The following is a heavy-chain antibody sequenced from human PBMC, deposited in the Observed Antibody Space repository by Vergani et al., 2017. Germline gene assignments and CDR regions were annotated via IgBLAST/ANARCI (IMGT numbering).Heavy chain of an antibody. CDR2: ISGSGGST. V-gene: IGHV3-23*01. Sequence: EVQLLESGGGLVQPGGSLRLSCAASGFTFSSYAMSWVRQAPGKGLEWVSAISGSGGSTYYADSVKGRFTISRYNSKNTLYLQMNRLRAEDTAVYYCAKDEGPDSSGWYSGYGYWGQGTLVTVSS. J-gene: IGHJ4*02. D-gene: IGHD6-19*01. CDR1: GFTFSSYA. CDR3: AKDEGPDSSGWYSGYGY.